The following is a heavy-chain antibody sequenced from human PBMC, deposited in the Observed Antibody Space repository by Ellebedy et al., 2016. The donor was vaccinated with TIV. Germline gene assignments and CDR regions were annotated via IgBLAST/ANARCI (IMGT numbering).Heavy chain of an antibody. V-gene: IGHV4-59*08. CDR3: ARHLELRGAEGGLDY. Sequence: MPSETLSLTCTVSGDSLSSYYWSWIRQPPGKGLEWIGYIYYSGSTNYNPSLNSRVSISVDTSKNQFSLKLSSVTAADTAVYYCARHLELRGAEGGLDYWGQGTLVTVSS. D-gene: IGHD3-10*01. J-gene: IGHJ4*02. CDR2: IYYSGST. CDR1: GDSLSSYY.